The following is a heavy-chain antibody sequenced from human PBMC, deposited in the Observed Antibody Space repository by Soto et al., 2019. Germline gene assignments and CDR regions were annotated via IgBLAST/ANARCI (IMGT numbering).Heavy chain of an antibody. D-gene: IGHD6-19*01. CDR2: VSGSGGTT. J-gene: IGHJ5*02. CDR1: GFTFSSSA. CDR3: ARCTVDTIVTSGWCHYLDP. Sequence: EVQLLDSGAGLVQPGGSLRLSCAASGFTFSSSAMSWVRQAPGKGLEWVSAVSGSGGTTYYADSVRGRFTISRDNSKNTLYLQMNSLRAEDTAIYFCARCTVDTIVTSGWCHYLDPWGQGTLVTVSS. V-gene: IGHV3-23*01.